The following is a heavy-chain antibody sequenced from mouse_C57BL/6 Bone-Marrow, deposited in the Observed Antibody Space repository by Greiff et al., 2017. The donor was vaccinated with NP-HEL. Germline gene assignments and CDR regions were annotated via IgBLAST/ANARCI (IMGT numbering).Heavy chain of an antibody. CDR1: GYAFSSSW. D-gene: IGHD4-1*01. J-gene: IGHJ2*01. V-gene: IGHV1-82*01. CDR2: IYPGDGDT. Sequence: VQLQQSGPELVKPGASVKISCKASGYAFSSSWMNWVKQRPGKGLEWIGRIYPGDGDTNYNGKFKGKATLTADKSSSTAYMQLSSLNSEDSAVYFCGSWYWDPWGQGATLTVSS. CDR3: GSWYWDP.